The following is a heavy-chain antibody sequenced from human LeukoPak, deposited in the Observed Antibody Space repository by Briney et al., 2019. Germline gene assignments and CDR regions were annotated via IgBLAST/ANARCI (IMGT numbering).Heavy chain of an antibody. D-gene: IGHD3-10*01. V-gene: IGHV3-15*01. CDR1: GFSFSDAW. CDR3: ARVRYCDY. J-gene: IGHJ4*02. CDR2: IKSKADGGSA. Sequence: PGGSLRLSCAASGFSFSDAWMGWVRQAPGKGLEWVGRIKSKADGGSADHATSVKGRFTISRDDSKNTLYLQMSSLKTEDTGVYYCARVRYCDYWGQGTLVTVSS.